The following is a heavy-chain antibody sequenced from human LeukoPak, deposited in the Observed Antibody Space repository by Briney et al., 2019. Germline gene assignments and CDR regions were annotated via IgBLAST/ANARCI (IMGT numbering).Heavy chain of an antibody. CDR3: AILEAAAGPCHYDYGMDV. V-gene: IGHV4-30-2*01. J-gene: IGHJ6*02. D-gene: IGHD6-13*01. CDR1: GGSISSGGYS. CDR2: IYHSGRT. Sequence: SETLSLTCAVSGGSISSGGYSWSWIRQPPGKGLERLGYIYHSGRTYYHPSLKSRVTLSVDSSKNQFSQKQSSVTAAETAVYYCAILEAAAGPCHYDYGMDVWGQRTAVTVSS.